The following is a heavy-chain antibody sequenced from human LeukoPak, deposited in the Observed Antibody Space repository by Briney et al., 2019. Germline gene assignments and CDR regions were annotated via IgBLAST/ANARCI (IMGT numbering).Heavy chain of an antibody. CDR1: GYTFTGYY. Sequence: GASVKVSCKASGYTFTGYYMHWVRQAPGQGLEWMGWLNPKRGGTNYAQKFQGRVTMTRDTSITTAYMELRSLRSDDTAVYYCAVRNRSSWSPFDFWGQGTLVTVSS. D-gene: IGHD6-13*01. CDR3: AVRNRSSWSPFDF. J-gene: IGHJ4*02. V-gene: IGHV1-2*02. CDR2: LNPKRGGT.